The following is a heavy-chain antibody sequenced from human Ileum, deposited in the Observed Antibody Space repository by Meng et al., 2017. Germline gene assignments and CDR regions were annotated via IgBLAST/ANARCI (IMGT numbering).Heavy chain of an antibody. CDR2: INSDGSLT. Sequence: GESLKISCAASGFTFSNHWMHWVRQIPGKELVWVSRINSDGSLTSYADSVKGRFTISRDNARNTLYLQMTSLRAEDTAVYYCARDVVVGQTTRAPFDYWGQGTRVTVSS. J-gene: IGHJ4*02. V-gene: IGHV3-74*01. CDR3: ARDVVVGQTTRAPFDY. D-gene: IGHD3-22*01. CDR1: GFTFSNHW.